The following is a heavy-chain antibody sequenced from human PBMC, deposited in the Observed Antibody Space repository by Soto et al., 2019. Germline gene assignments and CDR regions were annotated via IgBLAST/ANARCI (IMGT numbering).Heavy chain of an antibody. Sequence: EVQLLESGGGLIQPGGSLRLSCAASGFTFSNYAMSWVRQAPGKGLEWVSAISVSGGTTYYADSVKGRFTVSRDNSKNTVYLQMNSLRAEDTAVYYCAKDPDYSDSSLNFDYWGQGTLVTVSS. D-gene: IGHD4-4*01. CDR1: GFTFSNYA. CDR3: AKDPDYSDSSLNFDY. J-gene: IGHJ4*02. CDR2: ISVSGGTT. V-gene: IGHV3-23*01.